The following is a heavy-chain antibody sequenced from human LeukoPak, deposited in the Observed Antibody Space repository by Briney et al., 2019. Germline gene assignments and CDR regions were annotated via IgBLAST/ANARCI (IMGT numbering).Heavy chain of an antibody. CDR2: IYYSGST. Sequence: SETLSLTCTVSGGSISSSSYYWGWIRQPPGKGLEWIGSIYYSGSTYYNPSLKSRVTISVDTSKNQFSLKLSSVTAADTAVYYCARSITMVRGVIKPKYYYYMDVWGKGTTVTISS. D-gene: IGHD3-10*01. CDR3: ARSITMVRGVIKPKYYYYMDV. CDR1: GGSISSSSYY. V-gene: IGHV4-39*07. J-gene: IGHJ6*03.